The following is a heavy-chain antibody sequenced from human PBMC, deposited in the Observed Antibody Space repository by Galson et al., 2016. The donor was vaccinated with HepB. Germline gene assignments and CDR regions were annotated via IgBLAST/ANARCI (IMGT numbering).Heavy chain of an antibody. CDR2: IDPSDSET. J-gene: IGHJ4*02. V-gene: IGHV5-10-1*01. Sequence: QSGAEVKKPGESLRISCQGSGYNFDTSWITWVRQMPGKGLEWMGRIDPSDSETKYSPSFQGLVTISADKSVSTVSLQWNSLKASDTAMYFCARHPAGQQLGWFDYWGQGTLVTVSS. CDR1: GYNFDTSW. CDR3: ARHPAGQQLGWFDY. D-gene: IGHD6-13*01.